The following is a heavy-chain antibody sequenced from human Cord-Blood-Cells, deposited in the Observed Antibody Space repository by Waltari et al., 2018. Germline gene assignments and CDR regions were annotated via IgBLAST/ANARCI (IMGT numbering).Heavy chain of an antibody. D-gene: IGHD7-27*01. CDR1: GCPISSNSYY. CDR2: IYYSGST. Sequence: QLQLQESGPGLVKPSETLSRTCTVCGCPISSNSYYRGWIRQPPGKGLEWIGSIYYSGSTYDNSALMSRVTISVDTSKCPFSLKLRSVTAADTAVYYCARRTELGLRLDYWGQVTLATVSS. CDR3: ARRTELGLRLDY. V-gene: IGHV4-39*01. J-gene: IGHJ4*02.